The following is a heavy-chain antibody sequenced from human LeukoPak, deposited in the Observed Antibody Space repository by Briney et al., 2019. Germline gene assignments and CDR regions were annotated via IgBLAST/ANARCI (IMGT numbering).Heavy chain of an antibody. CDR2: INHSGST. V-gene: IGHV4-34*01. CDR3: ARAGRYYDFWSGYYLYYGMDV. J-gene: IGHJ6*02. CDR1: GGSISSYY. Sequence: SETLSLTCTVSGGSISSYYWSWIRQPPGKGLEWIGEINHSGSTNYNPSLKSRVTISVDTSKNQFSLKLSSVTAADTAVYYCARAGRYYDFWSGYYLYYGMDVWGQGTTVTVSS. D-gene: IGHD3-3*01.